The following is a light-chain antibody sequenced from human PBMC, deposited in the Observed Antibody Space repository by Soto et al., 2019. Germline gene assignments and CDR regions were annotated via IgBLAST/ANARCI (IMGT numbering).Light chain of an antibody. J-gene: IGLJ3*02. Sequence: QSVLTQPASVSGSPGQSITISCTGTSSDVGGYNYVSWYQQHPGKAPKLMIYEVSNRPSGVSNRFSGSKSGNTASLTISGLQAEDEADYYCKSYTTSSTWVFGGGTKVTVL. V-gene: IGLV2-14*01. CDR3: KSYTTSSTWV. CDR1: SSDVGGYNY. CDR2: EVS.